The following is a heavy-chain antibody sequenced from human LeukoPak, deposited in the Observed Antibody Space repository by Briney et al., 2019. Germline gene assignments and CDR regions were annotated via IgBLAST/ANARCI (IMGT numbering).Heavy chain of an antibody. CDR2: IYTSGGT. D-gene: IGHD6-19*01. CDR3: GRERDSSGGYSKGREV. Sequence: SETLSLTCTVSGGSISSGSYYWSWIRQPAGKGLEWIGRIYTSGGTNYNPSLKSRVTISVDTSKNQFSLKLSSVTAADTAVYYWGRERDSSGGYSKGREVGGKGTTAPVSP. J-gene: IGHJ6*04. CDR1: GGSISSGSYY. V-gene: IGHV4-61*02.